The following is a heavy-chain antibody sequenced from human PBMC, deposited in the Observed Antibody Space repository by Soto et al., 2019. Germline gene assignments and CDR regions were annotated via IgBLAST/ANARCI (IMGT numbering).Heavy chain of an antibody. CDR3: AKWGRRWLVTSYFNY. CDR2: VSHDGRNT. D-gene: IGHD6-19*01. CDR1: GFTFSDYA. J-gene: IGHJ4*02. Sequence: VQLVESGGGVVQPGRSLRLSCAASGFTFSDYAMHWVRQAPGKGLEWVAVVSHDGRNTHYADSVKGRFTISRDSSKNTVSLAMTSLRAEDTAVYYCAKWGRRWLVTSYFNYWGQGALVTVSS. V-gene: IGHV3-30*18.